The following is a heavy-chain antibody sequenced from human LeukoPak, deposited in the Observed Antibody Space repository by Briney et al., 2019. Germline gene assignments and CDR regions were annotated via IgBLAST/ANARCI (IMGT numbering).Heavy chain of an antibody. Sequence: PGGSLRLSCAASGFTFSSYSMNWVRQAPGKGLEWVSSISSSSSYIYYADSVKGRFTISRDNAKNSLYLQMNSLRAEDTAVYYCARGTVTTPPYYYGLDVWGRGTTVTVS. D-gene: IGHD4-17*01. J-gene: IGHJ6*02. CDR2: ISSSSSYI. CDR3: ARGTVTTPPYYYGLDV. V-gene: IGHV3-21*04. CDR1: GFTFSSYS.